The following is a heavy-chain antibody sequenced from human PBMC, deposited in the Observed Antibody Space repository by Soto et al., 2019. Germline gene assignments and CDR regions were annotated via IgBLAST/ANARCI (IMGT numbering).Heavy chain of an antibody. J-gene: IGHJ4*02. CDR3: ERETGSGWFRRGIDY. Sequence: PXGWLRLSGSASGCTFSSYWMHWVRQAPGKGLVWVSRINSDGSSTSYADSVKGRFTISRDNAKNTLYLQMNSLRAEDTAVYYCERETGSGWFRRGIDYWGQGTLVTVYS. V-gene: IGHV3-74*01. D-gene: IGHD6-19*01. CDR2: INSDGSST. CDR1: GCTFSSYW.